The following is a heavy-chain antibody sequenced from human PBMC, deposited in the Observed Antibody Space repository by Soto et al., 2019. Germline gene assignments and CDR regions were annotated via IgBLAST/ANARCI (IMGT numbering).Heavy chain of an antibody. Sequence: SETLSLTCAVYGGSFSGYYWSWIRQPPGKGLEWIGEINHSGSTNYNPSLKSRVTISVDTSKNQFSLKRSSVTAADTAVYYCPRGRVLGYCSSTSCYSLKGYFDYWGQGTLVTVSS. CDR3: PRGRVLGYCSSTSCYSLKGYFDY. V-gene: IGHV4-34*01. D-gene: IGHD2-2*02. CDR1: GGSFSGYY. CDR2: INHSGST. J-gene: IGHJ4*02.